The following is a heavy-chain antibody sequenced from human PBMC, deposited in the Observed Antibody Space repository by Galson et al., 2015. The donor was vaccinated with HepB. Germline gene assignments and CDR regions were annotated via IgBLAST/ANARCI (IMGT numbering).Heavy chain of an antibody. J-gene: IGHJ6*02. CDR2: IYSGGST. CDR3: ASSYCSGGSCYYYYYGMDV. Sequence: SLRISCAASGFTVSSNYMSWVRQAPGKGLEWVSVIYSGGSTYYADSVKGRFTISRDNSKNTLYLQMNSLRAEDTAVYYCASSYCSGGSCYYYYYGMDVWGQGTTVTVSS. CDR1: GFTVSSNY. D-gene: IGHD2-15*01. V-gene: IGHV3-66*01.